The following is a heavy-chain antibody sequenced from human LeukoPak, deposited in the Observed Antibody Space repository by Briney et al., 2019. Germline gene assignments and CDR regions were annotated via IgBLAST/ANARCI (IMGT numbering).Heavy chain of an antibody. CDR2: IYPGDSDT. J-gene: IGHJ4*02. CDR3: ARRGDATGYDYGDSFDY. CDR1: GYSFTSYW. D-gene: IGHD4-17*01. V-gene: IGHV5-51*01. Sequence: GESLKISCKGSGYSFTSYWIGWVRQIPGKGLEWMGIIYPGDSDTRYSPSLQGQVTISADKSISTAYLQWSGLKASDTAMYYCARRGDATGYDYGDSFDYWGQGTLVTVSS.